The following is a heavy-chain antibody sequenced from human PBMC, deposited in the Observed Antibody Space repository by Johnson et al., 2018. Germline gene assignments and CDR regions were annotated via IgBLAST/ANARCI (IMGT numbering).Heavy chain of an antibody. D-gene: IGHD2-21*02. J-gene: IGHJ3*02. CDR3: VTDPANGIPDAFEN. CDR1: GFPLSSYS. V-gene: IGHV3-74*01. CDR2: MNPERTYI. Sequence: VQLQEAGGGLVQPGGSLRLSCAASGFPLSSYSMHWFRPVAGKGLVWVSYMNPERTYILDADSVKGLITISRDNAKNTLYPQMTSLRAEDSGIYYCVTDPANGIPDAFENWGQGTMVTVSS.